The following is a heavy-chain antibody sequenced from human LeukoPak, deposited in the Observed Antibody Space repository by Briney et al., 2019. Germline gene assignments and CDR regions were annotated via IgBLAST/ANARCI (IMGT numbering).Heavy chain of an antibody. Sequence: ASVKVSCMASGYSFTDYNMHSVRHAPEQGLGWMAWTSPRSGDRSYAQKFQGRVSMTRDTSINTVDMDLSGLTSDDTAVFYCARGREIHGGSDTKLDDYWGQGTLVTVSS. CDR2: TSPRSGDR. CDR3: ARGREIHGGSDTKLDDY. J-gene: IGHJ4*02. V-gene: IGHV1-2*02. CDR1: GYSFTDYN. D-gene: IGHD3-10*01.